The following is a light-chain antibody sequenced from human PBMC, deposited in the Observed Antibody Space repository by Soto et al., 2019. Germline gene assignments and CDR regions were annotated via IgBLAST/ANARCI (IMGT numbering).Light chain of an antibody. Sequence: DIQMTQSPSTLSASVGDRVTITCRASQSISSWLAWYQQKPGKAPKLLIYKASSLESGVPSRFSGSGSGTEFTLTISSLQPDDFATYYCQQYNRLGTFGQGTKVVIK. CDR1: QSISSW. V-gene: IGKV1-5*03. CDR2: KAS. J-gene: IGKJ1*01. CDR3: QQYNRLGT.